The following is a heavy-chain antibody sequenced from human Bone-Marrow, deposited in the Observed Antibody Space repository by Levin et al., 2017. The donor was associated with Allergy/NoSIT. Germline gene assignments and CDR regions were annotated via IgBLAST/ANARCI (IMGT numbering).Heavy chain of an antibody. Sequence: PGGSLRLSCAASGFTFSGHSMNWVRQAPGKGLEWVSYISSTSDYIYYADSMKGRFTISRDNAKSSLYLQMNSLRAEDTAVYYCARDPNTSEDYYMDVWGKGTTVTVSS. CDR3: ARDPNTSEDYYMDV. CDR1: GFTFSGHS. CDR2: ISSTSDYI. V-gene: IGHV3-21*01. J-gene: IGHJ6*03. D-gene: IGHD2-2*02.